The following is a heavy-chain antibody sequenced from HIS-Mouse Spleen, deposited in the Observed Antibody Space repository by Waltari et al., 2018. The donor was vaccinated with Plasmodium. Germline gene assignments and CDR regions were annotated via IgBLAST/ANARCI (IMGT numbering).Heavy chain of an antibody. V-gene: IGHV1-18*01. CDR3: ARGSAGDAFDI. D-gene: IGHD6-19*01. CDR1: GYTFTHNG. CDR2: ISPYNGNT. Sequence: QVQLVQSGAEVKKPGASGKVPCKAPGYTFTHNGISWVWQAPGQGLGWMGWISPYNGNTHFAQKPQGRVTMTTDTSTSTAYMELRSLRSDDTAVYYCARGSAGDAFDIWGQGTMVTVSS. J-gene: IGHJ3*02.